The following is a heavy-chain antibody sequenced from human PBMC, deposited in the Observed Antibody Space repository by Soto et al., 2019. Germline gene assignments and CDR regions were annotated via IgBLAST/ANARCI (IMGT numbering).Heavy chain of an antibody. J-gene: IGHJ6*03. Sequence: GGSLRLSCAASVFTFSSYGMHWVRQAPGKGLEWVAVISYDGSNKYYADSVKGRFTISRDNSKNTLYLQMNSLRAEDTAVYYCAKDPIAAAGLFYYYYYMDVWGKGTTVTVSS. CDR2: ISYDGSNK. CDR3: AKDPIAAAGLFYYYYYMDV. D-gene: IGHD6-13*01. V-gene: IGHV3-30*18. CDR1: VFTFSSYG.